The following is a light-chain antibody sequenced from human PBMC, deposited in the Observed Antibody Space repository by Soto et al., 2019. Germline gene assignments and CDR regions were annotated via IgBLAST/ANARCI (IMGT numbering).Light chain of an antibody. CDR3: CSYAHTSRV. CDR1: SGDIGAHNY. J-gene: IGLJ3*02. CDR2: DVN. Sequence: QSALTQPRSVSGSPGQSVTFSCTGTSGDIGAHNYVSWYQFHPGEAPKMIIYDVNKRPSGVPDRFSGSKSGNTASLTISWLQAEDEADYYCCSYAHTSRVFGGGTKLTVL. V-gene: IGLV2-11*01.